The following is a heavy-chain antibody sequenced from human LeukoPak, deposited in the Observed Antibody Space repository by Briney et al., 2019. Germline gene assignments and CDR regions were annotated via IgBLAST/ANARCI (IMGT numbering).Heavy chain of an antibody. Sequence: SETLSLTCAVYGGSFSGYYWSWIRQPPGKGLEWIGEIYHSGSTNYNPSLKSRVTISVDTSKNQFSLKLSSVTAADTAVYYCARGGDFWSGYYYRYWGQGTLVTVSS. D-gene: IGHD3-3*01. J-gene: IGHJ4*02. CDR2: IYHSGST. V-gene: IGHV4-34*01. CDR1: GGSFSGYY. CDR3: ARGGDFWSGYYYRY.